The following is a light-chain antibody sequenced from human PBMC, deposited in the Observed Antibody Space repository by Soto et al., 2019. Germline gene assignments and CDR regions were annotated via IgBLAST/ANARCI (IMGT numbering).Light chain of an antibody. J-gene: IGKJ5*01. V-gene: IGKV1-39*01. CDR1: QRIGIY. Sequence: DIQMTQSPSSLSASVGDRVTITCRASQRIGIYLNWYQQKPGKAPKVLIYGASTLKGGVPSRFSGSGSGADFALTISSLQPEDFATYYCQQTYSTPHSITFGQGTRLEIQ. CDR3: QQTYSTPHSIT. CDR2: GAS.